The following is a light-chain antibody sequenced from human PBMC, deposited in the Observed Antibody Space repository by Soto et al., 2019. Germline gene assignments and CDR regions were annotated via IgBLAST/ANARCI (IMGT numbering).Light chain of an antibody. J-gene: IGKJ1*01. CDR2: TAS. Sequence: DIQMTQSPSSVSASVGDRVTITCRASQGISTWLAWYQQKPGKAPKLLIYTASRLQSGVPSRFSDSGSGTNFTLTISSLQPEDFATFYCQQASSFPWTFGQGTTVENK. CDR3: QQASSFPWT. CDR1: QGISTW. V-gene: IGKV1-12*01.